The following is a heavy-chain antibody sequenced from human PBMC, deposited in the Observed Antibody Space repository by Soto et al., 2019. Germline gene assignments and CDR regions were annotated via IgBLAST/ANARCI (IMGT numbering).Heavy chain of an antibody. CDR3: ARVERGTATSVVDAFDI. CDR2: MSHSGGT. Sequence: QVQLQQWGAGLLKPSETLSLTCAVYGGFVSSGSYYWSLIRLPPGKGLEWIGEMSHSGGTHFNPSIKGRVTISVDTSKNQFSLKVSSVTAADTALYYCARVERGTATSVVDAFDICGAGTMVTVTS. V-gene: IGHV4-34*01. D-gene: IGHD2-21*02. CDR1: GGFVSSGSYY. J-gene: IGHJ3*02.